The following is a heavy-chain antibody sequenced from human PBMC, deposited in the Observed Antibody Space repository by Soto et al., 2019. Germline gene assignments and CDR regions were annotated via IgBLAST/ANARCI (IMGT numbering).Heavy chain of an antibody. Sequence: GSLRLSCEASGFPFSSYAMSWVRQAPGKGLEWVSSISGSGGTTYYADSVKGRFTISRDNSKNTLYLQMNSLRAEDTAVYYCAKGRYCSGGSCYGIYYYGMDVWVQGTTVTVSS. CDR3: AKGRYCSGGSCYGIYYYGMDV. V-gene: IGHV3-23*01. J-gene: IGHJ6*02. CDR2: ISGSGGTT. D-gene: IGHD2-15*01. CDR1: GFPFSSYA.